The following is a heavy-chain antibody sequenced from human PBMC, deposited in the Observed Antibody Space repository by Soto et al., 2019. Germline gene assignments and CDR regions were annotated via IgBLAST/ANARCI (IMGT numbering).Heavy chain of an antibody. J-gene: IGHJ4*02. D-gene: IGHD6-25*01. CDR3: ARDPGKDAAIDY. Sequence: QVQVVESGGGVVQPGTSLRLSCAASGFTFSNFGMHWVRQAPGKGLEWVAVIWHDGKNKYYADSVEGRFTISRDNSKNTLYLQMHSLRAEDTAVYYCARDPGKDAAIDYWGQGTLVIVSS. V-gene: IGHV3-33*01. CDR2: IWHDGKNK. CDR1: GFTFSNFG.